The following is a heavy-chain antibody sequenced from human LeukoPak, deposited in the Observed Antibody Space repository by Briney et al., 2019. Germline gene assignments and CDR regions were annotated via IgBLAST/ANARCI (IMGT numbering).Heavy chain of an antibody. Sequence: PLETLSLTSTVFGGSISGYYWSWLRQPPGKGLEWIAYIYFNGGDTDYNPSLNSRVAISVDTSNNQVSLKLRSVTAADTAVYYCARGHYGFDPWGQGTLVTVSS. CDR2: IYFNGGDT. D-gene: IGHD3-16*01. V-gene: IGHV4-59*08. CDR1: GGSISGYY. J-gene: IGHJ5*02. CDR3: ARGHYGFDP.